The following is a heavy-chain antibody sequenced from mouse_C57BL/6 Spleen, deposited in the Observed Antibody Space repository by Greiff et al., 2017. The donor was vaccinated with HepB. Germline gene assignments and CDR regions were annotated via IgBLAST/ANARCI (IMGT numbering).Heavy chain of an antibody. D-gene: IGHD1-1*01. V-gene: IGHV5-4*01. CDR1: GFTFSSYA. Sequence: EVKVVESGGGLVKPGGSLKLSCAASGFTFSSYAMSWVRQTPEKRLEWVATISDGGSYTYYPDNVKGRFTISRDNAKNNLYLQMSHLKSEDTAMYYCAREVVAKGFAYWGQGTLVTVSA. CDR2: ISDGGSYT. J-gene: IGHJ3*01. CDR3: AREVVAKGFAY.